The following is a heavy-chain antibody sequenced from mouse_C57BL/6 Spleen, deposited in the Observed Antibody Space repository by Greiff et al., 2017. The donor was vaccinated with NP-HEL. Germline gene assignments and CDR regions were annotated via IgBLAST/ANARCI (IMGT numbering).Heavy chain of an antibody. CDR3: ARGSITTVVATDYFDY. V-gene: IGHV1-81*01. Sequence: QVQLQQSGAELARPGASVKLSCKASGYTFTSYGISWVKQRTGPGLAWIGEIYPRSGNTYYNEKFKGKATLTADNSSSTAYMELRSLTSEDSAVYFCARGSITTVVATDYFDYWGQGTTRTVSS. D-gene: IGHD1-1*01. CDR1: GYTFTSYG. CDR2: IYPRSGNT. J-gene: IGHJ2*01.